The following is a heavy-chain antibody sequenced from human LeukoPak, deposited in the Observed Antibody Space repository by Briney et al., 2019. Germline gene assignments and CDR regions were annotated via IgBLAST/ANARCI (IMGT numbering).Heavy chain of an antibody. D-gene: IGHD5-24*01. CDR1: GYNFTTYY. CDR2: INPSGSST. CDR3: ARDNSVRDEAWWFYP. Sequence: GASVKVSCKASGYNFTTYYMHWVRQAPGQGLEWMGIINPSGSSTRYAQKFRGRVTMTRDTSTSTLYMELNSLRSEDTAVYYCARDNSVRDEAWWFYPWGQGTLVTVSS. V-gene: IGHV1-46*01. J-gene: IGHJ5*02.